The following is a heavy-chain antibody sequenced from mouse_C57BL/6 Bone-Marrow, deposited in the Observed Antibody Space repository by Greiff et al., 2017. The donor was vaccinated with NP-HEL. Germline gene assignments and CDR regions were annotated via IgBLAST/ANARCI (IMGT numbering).Heavy chain of an antibody. CDR3: TRRIITTVVADWYFDV. V-gene: IGHV14-4*01. CDR1: GFNIKDDY. CDR2: IDPENGDT. J-gene: IGHJ1*03. Sequence: VQLQQSGAELVRPGASVTLSCTASGFNIKDDYMHWVKQRPEQGLEGIGWIDPENGDTEYASKFQGKATITADTSSNTAYLQLSSLTSEDTAVYYCTRRIITTVVADWYFDVWGTGTTVTVSS. D-gene: IGHD1-1*01.